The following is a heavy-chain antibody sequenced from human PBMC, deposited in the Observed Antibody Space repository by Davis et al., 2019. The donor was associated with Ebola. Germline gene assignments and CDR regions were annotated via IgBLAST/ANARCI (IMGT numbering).Heavy chain of an antibody. V-gene: IGHV5-10-1*01. CDR1: GYSFTSYW. J-gene: IGHJ6*02. CDR2: IDPSDSYT. Sequence: GESLKISCKGSGYSFTSYWISWVRQMPGKGLEWMGRIDPSDSYTNYSPSFQGHVTISADKSISTAYLQWSSLKASDTAMYYCARTSSSWYYYYGMDVWGQGTTVTVSS. D-gene: IGHD6-13*01. CDR3: ARTSSSWYYYYGMDV.